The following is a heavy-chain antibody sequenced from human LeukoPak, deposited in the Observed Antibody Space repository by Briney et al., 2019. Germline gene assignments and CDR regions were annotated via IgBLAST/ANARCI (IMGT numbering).Heavy chain of an antibody. CDR2: ISSLSTYT. V-gene: IGHV3-21*01. CDR1: GFTFSTYS. D-gene: IGHD5-12*01. Sequence: GGSLRLSCAASGFTFSTYSMNSVRQAPGKGLEWVSSISSLSTYTYYADSVKGRFTISRDNAKNSLYLQMNRLRAEDTAVYFCARGPPQIVASRGGGYDSWGQGTLVTVSS. J-gene: IGHJ4*02. CDR3: ARGPPQIVASRGGGYDS.